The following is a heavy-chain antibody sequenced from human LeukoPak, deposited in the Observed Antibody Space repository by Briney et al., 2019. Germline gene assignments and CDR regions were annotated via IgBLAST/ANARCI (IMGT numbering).Heavy chain of an antibody. J-gene: IGHJ2*01. CDR3: ARGIVGAKGYWYFDL. CDR1: GGTFSSYA. Sequence: SVKVSCKASGGTFSSYAISWVRQAPGQGLEWMGRIIPILGIANYAQKFQGRVTITADKSTSTAYMELSSLRSEDTAVYYCARGIVGAKGYWYFDLWGRGTLVTVSS. D-gene: IGHD1-26*01. V-gene: IGHV1-69*04. CDR2: IIPILGIA.